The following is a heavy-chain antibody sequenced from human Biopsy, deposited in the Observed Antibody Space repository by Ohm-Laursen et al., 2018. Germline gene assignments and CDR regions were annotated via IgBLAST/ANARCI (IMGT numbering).Heavy chain of an antibody. D-gene: IGHD5-24*01. CDR2: IYFTGRT. V-gene: IGHV4-59*12. CDR1: GGPIDSYY. CDR3: ASAGYNPDWNFDL. J-gene: IGHJ2*01. Sequence: GTLSLTCTVSGGPIDSYYWSWIRQPPGKALEWIGYIYFTGRTSYNPSLKSRVTMSVNTSKKQFSLRRSSVTAADTAVYYCASAGYNPDWNFDLWGRGTQVTVSS.